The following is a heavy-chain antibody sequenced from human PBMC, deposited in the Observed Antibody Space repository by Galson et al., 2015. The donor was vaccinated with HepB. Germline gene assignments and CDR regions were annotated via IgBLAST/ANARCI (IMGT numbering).Heavy chain of an antibody. J-gene: IGHJ4*02. CDR3: AKWAGTINAAFYFDS. Sequence: SETLSLTCSVSGGSISSYYWSWIRQPAGKGLEWIGRIWPSGSTNYNPSLKSRVTMSVDTSKDQFALQLSSVTAADTAVYYCAKWAGTINAAFYFDSWGQGSLVTVSS. CDR1: GGSISSYY. CDR2: IWPSGST. D-gene: IGHD1-7*01. V-gene: IGHV4-4*07.